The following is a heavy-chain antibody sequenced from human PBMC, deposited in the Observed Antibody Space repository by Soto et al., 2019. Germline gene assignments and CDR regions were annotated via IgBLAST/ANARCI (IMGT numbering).Heavy chain of an antibody. CDR3: AKDGCILALVGMDV. CDR1: GFTFSSYS. Sequence: GGSLRLSCAASGFTFSSYSMNWVRQAPGKGLEWVSSISSSSSYIYYADSVKGRFTISRDNAKNSLYLQMNSLRAEDTAVYYCAKDGCILALVGMDVWGQGTTVTVSS. CDR2: ISSSSSYI. J-gene: IGHJ6*02. D-gene: IGHD2-8*01. V-gene: IGHV3-21*04.